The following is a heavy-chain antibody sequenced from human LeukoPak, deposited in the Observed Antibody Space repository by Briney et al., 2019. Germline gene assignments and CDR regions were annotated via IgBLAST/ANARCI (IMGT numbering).Heavy chain of an antibody. CDR1: GFSFNGSA. CDR2: IRSKTNNYAT. V-gene: IGHV3-73*01. CDR3: TRLTGADVFDI. D-gene: IGHD3-10*01. J-gene: IGHJ3*02. Sequence: GGSLRLSCAASGFSFNGSAMHWVRQASGKGLEWVGRIRSKTNNYATAYAASVEGRFTISRDDSKSTAYLQMNSLKTEDTAVYYCTRLTGADVFDIWGQGTMVTVSS.